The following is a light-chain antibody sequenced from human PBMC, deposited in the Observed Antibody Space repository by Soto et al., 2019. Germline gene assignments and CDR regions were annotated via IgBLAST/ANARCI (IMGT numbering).Light chain of an antibody. Sequence: QSALTQPPSASGSPGQSVTISCTGTSSDVGGYNSVSWYQHHPGKAPKLMIYEVSKRPSGVPDRFSGSKSANTASLTVSGLLAEDEAVYYCSSYAGSNNYVFGTGIKLTVL. CDR2: EVS. CDR1: SSDVGGYNS. CDR3: SSYAGSNNYV. V-gene: IGLV2-8*01. J-gene: IGLJ1*01.